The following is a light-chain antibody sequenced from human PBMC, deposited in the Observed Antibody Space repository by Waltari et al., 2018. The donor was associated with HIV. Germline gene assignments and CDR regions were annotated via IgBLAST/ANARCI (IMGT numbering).Light chain of an antibody. V-gene: IGLV1-44*01. Sequence: QSVLTQPPSASGPPGRRVTISCSGRNSNLGRTTVSWYQQLPGTAPKLLIDSDDQRPSGVPDRVSGSKSGTSASLAISGLQSEDESDYYCSVWDDGLNGPEFGGGTKLTVL. J-gene: IGLJ3*02. CDR2: SDD. CDR1: NSNLGRTT. CDR3: SVWDDGLNGPE.